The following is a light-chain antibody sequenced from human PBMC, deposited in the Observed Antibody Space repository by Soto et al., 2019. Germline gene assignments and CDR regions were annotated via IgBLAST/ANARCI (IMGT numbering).Light chain of an antibody. J-gene: IGKJ1*01. CDR3: QQYGSSPAP. Sequence: EIVLTQSPATLSLSPGERATLSCRASQTVRNNYLAWYQQKPGQAPRLLIYDASSRATGIPDRFSGSGSGTDFTLTISRLEPEDFAVYYCQQYGSSPAPFGQGTKVDIK. V-gene: IGKV3-20*01. CDR1: QTVRNNY. CDR2: DAS.